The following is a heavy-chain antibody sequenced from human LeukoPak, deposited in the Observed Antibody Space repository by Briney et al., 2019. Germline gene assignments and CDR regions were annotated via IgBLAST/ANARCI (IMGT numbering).Heavy chain of an antibody. J-gene: IGHJ3*02. Sequence: GGSLRLSCAASGFTFSDYYMSWIRQAPGKGLEWLPYISSSGYTIYYADSVKGRFTISRDNANNSLYLRMNSLRAEDTAVYYCARYCSSTSCYTPSDVYDIWGQGTMVTVSS. D-gene: IGHD2-2*02. CDR2: ISSSGYTI. CDR1: GFTFSDYY. CDR3: ARYCSSTSCYTPSDVYDI. V-gene: IGHV3-11*04.